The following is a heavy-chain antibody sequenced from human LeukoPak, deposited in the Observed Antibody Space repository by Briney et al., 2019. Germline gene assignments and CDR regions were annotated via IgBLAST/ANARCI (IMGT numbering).Heavy chain of an antibody. CDR1: GGSFSGYY. CDR3: AREVRSYYGATIDY. D-gene: IGHD3-10*01. CDR2: IYYSGST. Sequence: SETLSLTCAVYGGSFSGYYWSWIRQPPGKGLEWIGYIYYSGSTNYNPSLKSRVTISVDTSKNQFSLKLSSVTAADTAVYYCAREVRSYYGATIDYWGQGTLVTVSS. J-gene: IGHJ4*02. V-gene: IGHV4-59*01.